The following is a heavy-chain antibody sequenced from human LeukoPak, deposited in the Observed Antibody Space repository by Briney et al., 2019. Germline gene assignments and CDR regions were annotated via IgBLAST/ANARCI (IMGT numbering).Heavy chain of an antibody. CDR3: AKGVDYYDSSGYYNDAFDI. J-gene: IGHJ3*02. CDR1: GFTFSSYG. D-gene: IGHD3-22*01. Sequence: GGSLRLSCAASGFTFSSYGMHWVRQAPGKGLEWVAVISYDGSNKYYADSVKGRFTISRDNSKNTLYLQMNSLRAEDTAVYYCAKGVDYYDSSGYYNDAFDIWGQGTMVTVSS. CDR2: ISYDGSNK. V-gene: IGHV3-30*18.